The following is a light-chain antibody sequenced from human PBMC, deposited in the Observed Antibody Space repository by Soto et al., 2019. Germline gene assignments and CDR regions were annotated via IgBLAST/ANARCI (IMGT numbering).Light chain of an antibody. CDR2: GAS. J-gene: IGKJ1*01. Sequence: EIVMTQSPATLSVSPGERATLSCRASQSVSSNLAWYQQKRGQAPRLLIYGASTRATGIPARFSGSGSRTEFTLTISSLQSEDFAVYYCHQYNNWPPWTFGQGTKVEIK. CDR1: QSVSSN. CDR3: HQYNNWPPWT. V-gene: IGKV3-15*01.